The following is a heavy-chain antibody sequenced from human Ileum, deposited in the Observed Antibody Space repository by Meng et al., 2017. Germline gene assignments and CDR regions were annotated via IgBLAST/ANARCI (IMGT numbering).Heavy chain of an antibody. CDR2: IHAGSGDT. CDR3: GRGRASFYFDF. D-gene: IGHD6-6*01. CDR1: GFTFSNYA. J-gene: IGHJ4*01. Sequence: QVHFVQSGAEVKKPGAPVRISCKASGFTFSNYAIYWVRQAPGQSLEWLGWIHAGSGDTKFSQTFQGRLTFDRDTSADTVYMELSSLTSGDSAVYYCGRGRASFYFDFLGQGTLVTVSS. V-gene: IGHV1-3*01.